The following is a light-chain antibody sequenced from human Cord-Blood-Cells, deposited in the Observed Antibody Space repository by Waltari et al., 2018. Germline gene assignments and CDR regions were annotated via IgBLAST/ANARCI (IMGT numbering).Light chain of an antibody. J-gene: IGLJ3*02. Sequence: QSALTQPASVSGSPGQSITISCTGTSSDVGSYNLVSWYQQHPGKAPKIMIYEGSKRPSGVSNRFSGYKSGNTASLTISGLQAEDEADYYCCSYAGSSTWVFGGGTKLTVL. V-gene: IGLV2-23*01. CDR2: EGS. CDR1: SSDVGSYNL. CDR3: CSYAGSSTWV.